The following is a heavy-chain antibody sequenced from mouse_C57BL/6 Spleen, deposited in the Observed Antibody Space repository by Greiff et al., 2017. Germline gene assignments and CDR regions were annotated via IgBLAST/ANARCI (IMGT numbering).Heavy chain of an antibody. V-gene: IGHV1-81*01. Sequence: VQLQESGAELARPGASVKLSCKASGYTFTSYGISWVKQRTGQGLEWIGEIYPRSGNTYYNEKFKGKATLTADKSSSTAYMELRSLTSEDSAVYFCARRGYYGDAMDYWGQGTSVTVSS. J-gene: IGHJ4*01. D-gene: IGHD1-1*02. CDR3: ARRGYYGDAMDY. CDR1: GYTFTSYG. CDR2: IYPRSGNT.